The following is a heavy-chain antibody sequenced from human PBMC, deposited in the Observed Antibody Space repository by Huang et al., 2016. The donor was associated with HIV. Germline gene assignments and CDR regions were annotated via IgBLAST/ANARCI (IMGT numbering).Heavy chain of an antibody. V-gene: IGHV1-69*13. D-gene: IGHD5-18*01. CDR2: IIPGFGTG. Sequence: QVQLVQSGAEVKKPGSSVKVSCKASGGTFKNYAFSWVRQAPGQGLEWMGGIIPGFGTGNHAQKFQGRVTITADESTSTAYMELSRLRSEDTAVYYCTRDKGTSMGPLDYWGQGTLVTVSS. J-gene: IGHJ4*02. CDR3: TRDKGTSMGPLDY. CDR1: GGTFKNYA.